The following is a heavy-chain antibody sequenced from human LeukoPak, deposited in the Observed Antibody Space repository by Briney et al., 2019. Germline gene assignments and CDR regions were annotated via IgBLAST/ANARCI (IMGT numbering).Heavy chain of an antibody. CDR3: VKDYGSGTCALDY. CDR1: GFTFSAYN. V-gene: IGHV3-30*02. Sequence: PGGSLRLSCAASGFTFSAYNIHWVRQAPAKGLEWVAFIRHDETSKYYIDSVKGRFTISRDNSKNTLYLQMNSLRPEDTAVYYCVKDYGSGTCALDYWGQGALVTVSS. D-gene: IGHD3-10*01. CDR2: IRHDETSK. J-gene: IGHJ4*02.